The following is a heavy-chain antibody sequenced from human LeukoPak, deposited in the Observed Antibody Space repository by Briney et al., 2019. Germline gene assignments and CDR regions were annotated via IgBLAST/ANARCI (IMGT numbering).Heavy chain of an antibody. D-gene: IGHD6-19*01. V-gene: IGHV3-21*01. CDR3: ARVSAHAGIAVAASDY. Sequence: GGSLRLSCAASGFTFSSYSMNWVRQAPGKGLEWVSSISTSSSYIYYADSVKGRFTISRHNAKNSLYLQLNSLRVEDTALYYCARVSAHAGIAVAASDYWGQGTLVTVSS. CDR1: GFTFSSYS. J-gene: IGHJ4*02. CDR2: ISTSSSYI.